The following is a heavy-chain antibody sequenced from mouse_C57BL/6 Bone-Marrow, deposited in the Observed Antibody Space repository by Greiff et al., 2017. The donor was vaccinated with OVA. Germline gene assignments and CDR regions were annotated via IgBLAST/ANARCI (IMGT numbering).Heavy chain of an antibody. CDR2: SRNKANDYTT. V-gene: IGHV7-1*01. Sequence: EVHLVESGGGLVQSGRSLRLSCATSGFTFSDFYMEWVRQAPGKGLEWIAASRNKANDYTTEYSASVKGRFIVSRDTSQSILYLQMNALRAEDTAIYYCARDAVDGYFPFAYWGQGTLVTVSA. D-gene: IGHD2-3*01. CDR1: GFTFSDFY. J-gene: IGHJ3*01. CDR3: ARDAVDGYFPFAY.